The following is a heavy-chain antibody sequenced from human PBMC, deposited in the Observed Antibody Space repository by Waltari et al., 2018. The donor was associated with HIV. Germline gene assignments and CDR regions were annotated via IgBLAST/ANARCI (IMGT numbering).Heavy chain of an antibody. D-gene: IGHD3-3*01. J-gene: IGHJ4*02. Sequence: VQLVESGGDLVQPGGSVRLSCAAAGFTFSDHFMDWVRRAPGNGLEWVARSSNKASSYTSYYAASVRGRFIISRDDSKSSVFLQMNSLKTEDTAVYYCSRDFGFWGPGTLVTVSS. CDR3: SRDFGF. CDR2: SSNKASSYTS. V-gene: IGHV3-72*01. CDR1: GFTFSDHF.